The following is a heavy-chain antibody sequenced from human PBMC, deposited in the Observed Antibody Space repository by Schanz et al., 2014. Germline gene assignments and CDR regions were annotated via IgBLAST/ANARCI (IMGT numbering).Heavy chain of an antibody. CDR2: ISGDHRNT. V-gene: IGHV3-23*01. Sequence: EMQLLESGGGLIQPGGSLRLSCAASGFTFSTHAMSWVRQAPGKGLEWVSSISGDHRNTFYADSVKGRFTISRDNSKNTLYLQMNSLRAEDTATYYCAKDAPYPFDLWGRGTLITVSS. J-gene: IGHJ2*01. CDR1: GFTFSTHA. CDR3: AKDAPYPFDL.